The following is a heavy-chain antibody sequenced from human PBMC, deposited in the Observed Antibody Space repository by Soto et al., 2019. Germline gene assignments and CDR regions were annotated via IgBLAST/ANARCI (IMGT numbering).Heavy chain of an antibody. CDR1: DCTISSYP. J-gene: IGHJ4*02. CDR2: IIPIFGTA. Sequence: GASVKVSCKASDCTISSYPISWVRQAPGQGLEWMGEIIPIFGTANYAQKFQGRVTITADESTSTAYMELSSLRSEDTAVYYCAKNRVVGLLYTGWGQRTLVTVSS. CDR3: AKNRVVGLLYTG. D-gene: IGHD3-3*01. V-gene: IGHV1-69*13.